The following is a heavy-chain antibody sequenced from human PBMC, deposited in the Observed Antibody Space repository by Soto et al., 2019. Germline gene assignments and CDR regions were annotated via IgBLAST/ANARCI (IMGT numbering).Heavy chain of an antibody. Sequence: GGSLRLSCAASGFTFSGSAMHWVRQASGKGLEWVGRIRSKANSYATAYAASVKGRFTISRDDSKNTAYLQMNSLKTEDTAVYYCTRRGSTRYYDSNTYDAFDIWGQGTMVTVSS. D-gene: IGHD3-22*01. J-gene: IGHJ3*02. CDR2: IRSKANSYAT. V-gene: IGHV3-73*01. CDR1: GFTFSGSA. CDR3: TRRGSTRYYDSNTYDAFDI.